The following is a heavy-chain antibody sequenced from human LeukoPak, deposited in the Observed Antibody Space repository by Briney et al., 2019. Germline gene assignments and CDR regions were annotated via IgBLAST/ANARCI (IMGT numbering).Heavy chain of an antibody. Sequence: GGALRLFCAASGFTFSSYSMNWVRQAPGKGLEGVSFISGRSNYIYYADSVRGRFTISRHNAKNSLYLQMNSLRAEDTAVYYCAKVSDYYDSSGYLTPVDYWGQGTLVTVSS. CDR2: ISGRSNYI. V-gene: IGHV3-21*01. CDR1: GFTFSSYS. D-gene: IGHD3-22*01. J-gene: IGHJ4*02. CDR3: AKVSDYYDSSGYLTPVDY.